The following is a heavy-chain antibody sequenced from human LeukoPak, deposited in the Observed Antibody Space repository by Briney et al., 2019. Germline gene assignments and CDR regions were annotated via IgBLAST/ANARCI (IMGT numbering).Heavy chain of an antibody. D-gene: IGHD5-24*01. Sequence: PGGSLRLSCEASGFTLSTYWMNWVRQVPGKGLDWVANINPDGSGKRYVDSVKGRFTISRDNTKNSLYLQMNSLRAEDTAVYYCARGKDGYKRGYPLGFDYWGQGTLVTVSS. V-gene: IGHV3-7*03. CDR1: GFTLSTYW. CDR3: ARGKDGYKRGYPLGFDY. J-gene: IGHJ4*02. CDR2: INPDGSGK.